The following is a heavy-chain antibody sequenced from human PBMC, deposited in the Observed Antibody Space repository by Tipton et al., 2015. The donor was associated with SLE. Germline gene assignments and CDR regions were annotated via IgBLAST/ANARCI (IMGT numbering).Heavy chain of an antibody. CDR1: GYSFSTYG. Sequence: QLVQSGAEVKKPGESLKISCKGSGYSFSTYGIGWVRQMPGKGLEWMGIIYPRDSDSRYSPSFRGQVTISADKSISTAYLQWGSLKASDSAIYYCARVRDFVHYDIAFDVWGQGTMVTVSS. V-gene: IGHV5-51*03. D-gene: IGHD4-17*01. CDR3: ARVRDFVHYDIAFDV. J-gene: IGHJ3*01. CDR2: IYPRDSDS.